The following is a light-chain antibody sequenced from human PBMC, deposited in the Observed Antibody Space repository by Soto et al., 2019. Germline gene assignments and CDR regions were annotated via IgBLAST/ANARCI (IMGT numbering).Light chain of an antibody. Sequence: EIVMTQSPATLSLSPGERATLSCRASESVSNNLAWYQQKAGQAPRLLIYGASTRATGIPARFSGSGSGTDFTLTINRLEPEDSAVYYCQQYGGSPRTFGQGTKVDIK. J-gene: IGKJ1*01. V-gene: IGKV3-20*01. CDR1: ESVSNN. CDR3: QQYGGSPRT. CDR2: GAS.